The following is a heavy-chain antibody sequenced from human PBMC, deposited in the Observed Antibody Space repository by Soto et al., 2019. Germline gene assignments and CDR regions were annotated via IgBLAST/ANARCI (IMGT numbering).Heavy chain of an antibody. CDR2: IYLSGGNT. Sequence: QVQLVQSGAEVKNPGASVKISCTASGYNFINNYIYWVRQAPGQGLEYMGLIYLSGGNTKYAQKFQDRVTMTRDTPTNTVYLELTSLRFDDTAMYYCAKEGAEWGQGTLVTVSS. J-gene: IGHJ4*02. CDR1: GYNFINNY. CDR3: AKEGAE. V-gene: IGHV1-46*01.